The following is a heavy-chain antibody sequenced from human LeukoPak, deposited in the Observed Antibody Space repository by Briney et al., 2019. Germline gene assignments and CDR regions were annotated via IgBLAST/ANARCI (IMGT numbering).Heavy chain of an antibody. CDR1: GYSFTSHY. V-gene: IGHV1-46*01. D-gene: IGHD4-11*01. CDR2: INPSGSST. Sequence: GASVKVSCKASGYSFTSHYMHWVRQAPGQGLEWMGLINPSGSSTLYAQKFQGRVTMTRDMSTTTDYMELSSLRSEDTAVYYCARINYRPIIKFFDFWGQGTLVTVSS. CDR3: ARINYRPIIKFFDF. J-gene: IGHJ4*02.